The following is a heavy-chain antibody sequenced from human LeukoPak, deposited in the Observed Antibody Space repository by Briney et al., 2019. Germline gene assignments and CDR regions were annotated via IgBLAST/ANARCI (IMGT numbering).Heavy chain of an antibody. CDR2: ISGSGDNT. D-gene: IGHD2/OR15-2a*01. CDR1: GFTFRNYA. J-gene: IGHJ4*02. V-gene: IGHV3-23*01. CDR3: AREDPAIILSLDY. Sequence: GGSLRLSCAASGFTFRNYAMSWVRQAPGKGLEWVSAISGSGDNTYYTDSVKGRFTISRDNSKHTLYLQMNSLRGDDTAVYFCAREDPAIILSLDYWGQGTLVTVSS.